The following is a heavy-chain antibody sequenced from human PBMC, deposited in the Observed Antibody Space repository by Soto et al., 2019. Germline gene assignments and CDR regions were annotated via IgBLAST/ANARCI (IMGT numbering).Heavy chain of an antibody. D-gene: IGHD6-19*01. CDR3: ARVPAPYSSGWYWDGSGGRYFDY. CDR1: GYTFTSYG. V-gene: IGHV1-18*01. J-gene: IGHJ4*02. CDR2: NSAYNGNT. Sequence: QVQLVQSGAEVKKPGASVKVSCKASGYTFTSYGISWVRQAPGQGLEWMGWNSAYNGNTNYAQKLQGRVTMTTDTSTSTAYMELRSLRSDDTAVYYCARVPAPYSSGWYWDGSGGRYFDYWGQGTLVTVSS.